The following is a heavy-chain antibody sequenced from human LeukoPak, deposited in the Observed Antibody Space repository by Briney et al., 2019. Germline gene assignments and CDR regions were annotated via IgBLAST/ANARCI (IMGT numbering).Heavy chain of an antibody. CDR2: INSDGSST. J-gene: IGHJ4*02. V-gene: IGHV3-74*01. CDR3: ASPRKTYSSSSLDY. D-gene: IGHD6-6*01. CDR1: GFTFSSYW. Sequence: GGSLRLSCAASGFTFSSYWMHWVRQAPGKGLVWVSRINSDGSSTSYADSVKGRFTISRDNAKNTPYLQMNSLRAEDTAVYYCASPRKTYSSSSLDYWGQGTLVTVSS.